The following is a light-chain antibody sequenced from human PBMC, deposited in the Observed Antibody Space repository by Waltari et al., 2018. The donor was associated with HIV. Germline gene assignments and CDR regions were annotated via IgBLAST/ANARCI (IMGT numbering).Light chain of an antibody. V-gene: IGLV2-14*01. Sequence: QSALTQPASVSGSPGQSITIPCTGTSGSVGGYNYVSWYQQHPGKAPKFMIYEVSNRPSGVSKRFSGSKSGNTASLTISGLQAEDEADYYCSSYTSTSTGVFGTGAKVTVL. J-gene: IGLJ1*01. CDR1: SGSVGGYNY. CDR2: EVS. CDR3: SSYTSTSTGV.